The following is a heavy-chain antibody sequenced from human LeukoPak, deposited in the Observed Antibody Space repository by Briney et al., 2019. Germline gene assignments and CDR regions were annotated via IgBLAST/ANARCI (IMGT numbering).Heavy chain of an antibody. Sequence: SETLSLTCTVSGGSISSYYWSWIQQPPGKGLEWIGYIYYSGSTNYNPSLKSRVTISVDTSKNQFSLKLSSVTAADTAVYYCARVAGSSWYVNYWGQGTLVTVSS. CDR1: GGSISSYY. J-gene: IGHJ4*02. V-gene: IGHV4-59*01. D-gene: IGHD6-13*01. CDR3: ARVAGSSWYVNY. CDR2: IYYSGST.